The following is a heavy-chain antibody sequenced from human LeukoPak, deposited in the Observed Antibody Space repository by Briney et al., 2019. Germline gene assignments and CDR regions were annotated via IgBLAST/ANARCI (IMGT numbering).Heavy chain of an antibody. V-gene: IGHV3-23*01. J-gene: IGHJ4*02. D-gene: IGHD4-17*01. CDR3: AKGQDAATVTTNFDY. CDR1: GFTFSSYA. Sequence: GGSLRLSCAASGFTFSSYAMSWVRQAPGKGLEWVSAISGSGGSTYYADSVKGRFTISRDNSKNALYLQMNSLRAEDTAVYYCAKGQDAATVTTNFDYWGQGTLVTVSS. CDR2: ISGSGGST.